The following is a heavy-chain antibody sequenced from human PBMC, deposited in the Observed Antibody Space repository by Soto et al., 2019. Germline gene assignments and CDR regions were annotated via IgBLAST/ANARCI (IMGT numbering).Heavy chain of an antibody. CDR2: IYYSGST. D-gene: IGHD2-2*01. CDR3: ARETPAPTSVVVPAASFDY. J-gene: IGHJ4*02. Sequence: PSETLSLTCTVSGGSISSGDYYWSWIRQPPGKGLEWIGYIYYSGSTYYNPSLKSRVTISVDTSKNQFSLKLSSVTAADTAVYYCARETPAPTSVVVPAASFDYWGQGTLVTVSS. V-gene: IGHV4-30-4*01. CDR1: GGSISSGDYY.